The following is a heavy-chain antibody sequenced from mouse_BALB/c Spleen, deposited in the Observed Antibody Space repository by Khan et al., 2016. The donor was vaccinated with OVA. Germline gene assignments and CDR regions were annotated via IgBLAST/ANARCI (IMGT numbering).Heavy chain of an antibody. Sequence: QVQLKESGPGLVAPSQSLSITCTVSGFSLTSYGVSWVRQPPGKGLEWLGVIWGDGNTNFHSAHRYRLSIRKDKSKSQVLLKLNSLQTDDTATYYCAKDRGYYAVDYWGQGTSVTVSS. CDR1: GFSLTSYG. V-gene: IGHV2-3*01. J-gene: IGHJ4*01. CDR2: IWGDGNT. CDR3: AKDRGYYAVDY.